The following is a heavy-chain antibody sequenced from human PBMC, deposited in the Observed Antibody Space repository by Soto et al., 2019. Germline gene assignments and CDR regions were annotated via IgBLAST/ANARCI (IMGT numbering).Heavy chain of an antibody. D-gene: IGHD3-16*01. Sequence: QVQLVQSGAEVKKPGASVKVSCKASGYTYTSYAFSWVRQAPGQGLEWMGWINAYNGDTNYAQNLQGRVTMTTDTSTHTAYMELRSLRSDDTAVYYCARMGDVPYYYYGMDVWGQGTTVTVSS. CDR1: GYTYTSYA. CDR2: INAYNGDT. J-gene: IGHJ6*02. V-gene: IGHV1-18*01. CDR3: ARMGDVPYYYYGMDV.